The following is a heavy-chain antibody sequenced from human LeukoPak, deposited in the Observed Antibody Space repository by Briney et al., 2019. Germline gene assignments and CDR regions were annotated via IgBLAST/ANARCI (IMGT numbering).Heavy chain of an antibody. Sequence: SETLSLTCAVYGGSFSGYYWSWIRQPPGEGLEWIGEINHSGSTNYNPSLKSRVTISVDTSKNQFSLKLSSVTAADTAVYYCARDCSGGSCYKGSFDYWGQGTLVTVSS. CDR1: GGSFSGYY. V-gene: IGHV4-34*01. CDR3: ARDCSGGSCYKGSFDY. J-gene: IGHJ4*02. D-gene: IGHD2-15*01. CDR2: INHSGST.